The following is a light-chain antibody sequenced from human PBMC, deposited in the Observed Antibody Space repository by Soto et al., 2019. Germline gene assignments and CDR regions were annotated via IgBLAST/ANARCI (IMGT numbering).Light chain of an antibody. Sequence: EIVLTQSPGTLSLSPGERATLSCRASRYISSRYLAGYQQKPGQAPRLLLYGASSRATGIPDRFSGSGSGTDFSRTISRLEPEDFAVYYCQQDGSSPPYTYGQGTKLVIK. CDR2: GAS. CDR1: RYISSRY. J-gene: IGKJ2*01. V-gene: IGKV3-20*01. CDR3: QQDGSSPPYT.